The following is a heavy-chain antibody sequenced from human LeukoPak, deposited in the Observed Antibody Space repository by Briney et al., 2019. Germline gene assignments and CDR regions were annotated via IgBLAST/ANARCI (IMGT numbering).Heavy chain of an antibody. V-gene: IGHV3-30-3*02. CDR3: AKSDCGSDGCKLYNY. Sequence: GGSLRLSCAASGFTFSSYAMHWVRQAPGKGLEWVAGISYDGSNKYYADSVKGRFTISRDNSKNTLYLQMNSLRAEDTAIYYCAKSDCGSDGCKLYNYWAQGTQVTVSS. D-gene: IGHD2-21*01. CDR1: GFTFSSYA. J-gene: IGHJ4*02. CDR2: ISYDGSNK.